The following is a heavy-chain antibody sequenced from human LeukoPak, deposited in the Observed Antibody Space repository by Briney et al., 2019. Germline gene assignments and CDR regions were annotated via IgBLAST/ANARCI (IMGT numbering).Heavy chain of an antibody. V-gene: IGHV3-23*01. CDR2: ISGIGGST. D-gene: IGHD5-24*01. CDR1: GFTFSSYA. Sequence: SGGSLRLSCAASGFTFSSYAMSWVRQAPGTGLEWVSAISGIGGSTYYADSVKGRFTISRDNSKNTLYLQMSSLRAGDTAVYYCAKGPQRYYYYYMAVWGKGTTVTVSS. CDR3: AKGPQRYYYYYMAV. J-gene: IGHJ6*03.